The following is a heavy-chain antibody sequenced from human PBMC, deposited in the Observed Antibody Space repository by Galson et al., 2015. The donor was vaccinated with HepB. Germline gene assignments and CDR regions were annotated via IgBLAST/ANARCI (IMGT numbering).Heavy chain of an antibody. D-gene: IGHD4-11*01. CDR1: GFTFSTYG. V-gene: IGHV3-33*01. CDR2: IWYDGTNK. CDR3: ARDHFDYSNAIYYFDS. J-gene: IGHJ4*02. Sequence: SLRLSCAASGFTFSTYGLHWVRQAPGKGLEWVSVIWYDGTNKYYADSVTGRFTISRDNSKSTLYLQMNSLRAEDTAVYFCARDHFDYSNAIYYFDSWGQGTLVTVSS.